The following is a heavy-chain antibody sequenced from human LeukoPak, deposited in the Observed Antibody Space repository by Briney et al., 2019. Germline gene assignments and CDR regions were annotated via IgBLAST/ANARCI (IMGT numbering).Heavy chain of an antibody. CDR1: GYTFTSYG. J-gene: IGHJ4*02. V-gene: IGHV1-18*01. CDR2: ISAYNGNT. D-gene: IGHD3-10*01. Sequence: ASVKVSCKASGYTFTSYGISWVRQAPGQGLEWMGWISAYNGNTNYAQKLQGRVTMTTDTSTSTAYMELRSLRSDDTAVYYCARDRMLGRFYYGSASYPSDYWGQGTLVTVSS. CDR3: ARDRMLGRFYYGSASYPSDY.